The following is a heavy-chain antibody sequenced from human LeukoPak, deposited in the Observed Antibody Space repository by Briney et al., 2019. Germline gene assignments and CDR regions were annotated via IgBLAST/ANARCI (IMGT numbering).Heavy chain of an antibody. J-gene: IGHJ4*02. D-gene: IGHD1-14*01. CDR3: ARVQGGGFRTADY. CDR2: IETGGAST. V-gene: IGHV3-23*05. CDR1: GFTFSSYG. Sequence: PGGSLRLSCAASGFTFSSYGMSWVRQAPGKGLEWVSAIETGGASTYYADSVKGRFSISRDNSNNSLFLQMNSLRPEDTAIYYCARVQGGGFRTADYWGQGTLVTVSS.